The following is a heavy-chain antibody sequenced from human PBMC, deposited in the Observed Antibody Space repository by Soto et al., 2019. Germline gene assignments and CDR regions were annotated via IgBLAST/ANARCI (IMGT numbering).Heavy chain of an antibody. D-gene: IGHD6-19*01. J-gene: IGHJ4*02. Sequence: QLQLQESGPGLVKPSETLSLTCTVSGGSISSSNYNWGWIRQPPGKGLEWIGSIYYSGSTYYNPSLKSRVTISIDTSKNQFSLKLTSVTAADTAVYYCARHFRQSAIHIAMAGYFGYWGQGALVTVSS. V-gene: IGHV4-39*01. CDR3: ARHFRQSAIHIAMAGYFGY. CDR1: GGSISSSNYN. CDR2: IYYSGST.